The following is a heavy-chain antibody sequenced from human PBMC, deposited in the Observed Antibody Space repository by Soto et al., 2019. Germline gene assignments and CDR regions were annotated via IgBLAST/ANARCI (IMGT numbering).Heavy chain of an antibody. CDR3: ASGERRVAGGFRPIDY. CDR1: GFTFSTYS. V-gene: IGHV3-48*01. CDR2: ISSSSRTI. J-gene: IGHJ4*02. Sequence: GGSLRLSCAASGFTFSTYSMNWVRQAPGKGLEWVSYISSSSRTIYYADSVKGRFTISRDNAKNSLYLQMNSLRAEDTAVYYCASGERRVAGGFRPIDYWGQGTLVTVSS. D-gene: IGHD6-19*01.